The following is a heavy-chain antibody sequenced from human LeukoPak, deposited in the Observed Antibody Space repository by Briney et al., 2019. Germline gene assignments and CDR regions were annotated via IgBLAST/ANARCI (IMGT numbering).Heavy chain of an antibody. V-gene: IGHV4-59*11. D-gene: IGHD4-23*01. CDR3: ARVNSPNYFDP. CDR2: IFSIENT. CDR1: GVSISSHY. Sequence: SETLSLTCSVFGVSISSHYYIWIRQPPGMGLGWLGYIFSIENTVYNPSLKGRVIVSIDTSKTQFSLTLPSVTAADTAVYYCARVNSPNYFDPWGQGTLVTVSS. J-gene: IGHJ5*02.